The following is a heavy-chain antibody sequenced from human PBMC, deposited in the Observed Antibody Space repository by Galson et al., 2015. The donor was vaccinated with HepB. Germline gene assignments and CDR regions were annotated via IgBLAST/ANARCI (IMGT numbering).Heavy chain of an antibody. Sequence: SLRLSCAASGFTFSSYSMNWVRQAPGEGLEWVSSISSSSSYIYYADSVKGRFTISRDNAKNSLYLQMNSLRAEDTAVYYCARDLVQLPSRKYYYYYGMDVWGQGTTVTVSS. CDR2: ISSSSSYI. V-gene: IGHV3-21*01. D-gene: IGHD2-2*01. CDR3: ARDLVQLPSRKYYYYYGMDV. CDR1: GFTFSSYS. J-gene: IGHJ6*02.